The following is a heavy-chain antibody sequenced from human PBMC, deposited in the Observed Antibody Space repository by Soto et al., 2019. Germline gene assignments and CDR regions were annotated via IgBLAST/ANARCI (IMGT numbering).Heavy chain of an antibody. Sequence: GASVKATCKAPGYSFIDYYLHWARQAPGQGPEWMGWINPNTGGTISAQKFQDWVTMTRDTSTSTAYMEVGRVRSDLTAIYYCARNPRRDHPFDYGGQGTLVAVSS. CDR3: ARNPRRDHPFDY. CDR1: GYSFIDYY. V-gene: IGHV1-2*04. CDR2: INPNTGGT. J-gene: IGHJ4*02. D-gene: IGHD2-21*01.